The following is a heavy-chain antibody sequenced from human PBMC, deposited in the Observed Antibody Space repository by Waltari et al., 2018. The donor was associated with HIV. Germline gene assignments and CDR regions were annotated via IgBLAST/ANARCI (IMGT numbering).Heavy chain of an antibody. CDR1: GYTFSSYA. V-gene: IGHV1-69*01. CDR2: ITPMFHGA. J-gene: IGHJ4*02. CDR3: ARGGVARGGFDF. D-gene: IGHD2-15*01. Sequence: QVQLVQSGAEVKKPGSSVKVACKASGYTFSSYAISWVRQAPGEGLEWMGVITPMFHGANYAQKFQGRLTVTVYVSTTTAHMELSSLGSEDTAMYYCARGGVARGGFDFWGQGTPVTVTS.